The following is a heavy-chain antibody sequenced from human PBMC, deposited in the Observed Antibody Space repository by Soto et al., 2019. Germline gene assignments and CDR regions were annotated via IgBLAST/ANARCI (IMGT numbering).Heavy chain of an antibody. V-gene: IGHV3-11*01. D-gene: IGHD2-2*01. CDR1: GFTFSDYY. Sequence: GGSLRLSCVASGFTFSDYYMSWIRQAPGKGLEWVSYISSSGSTIYYADSVKGRFTISRDNAKNSLYLQMNSLRAEDTAVYYCARGGRELVPAVMSYYYYYMDVWGKGTTVTVSS. CDR3: ARGGRELVPAVMSYYYYYMDV. J-gene: IGHJ6*03. CDR2: ISSSGSTI.